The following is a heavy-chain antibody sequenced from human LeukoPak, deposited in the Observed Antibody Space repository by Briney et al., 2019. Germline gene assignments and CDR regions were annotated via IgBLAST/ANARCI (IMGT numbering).Heavy chain of an antibody. V-gene: IGHV4-34*01. CDR2: ITHSGGA. Sequence: SETLSLTCAVYGGSFSVDYWNWIRQPPGKGLEWIGQITHSGGANYNPSLKSRVSILLDTSKKQFSLKLSSVTAADTAVYYCARGGYRSGGRCPTWFDPWGQGTLVTVSS. CDR1: GGSFSVDY. D-gene: IGHD2-15*01. J-gene: IGHJ5*02. CDR3: ARGGYRSGGRCPTWFDP.